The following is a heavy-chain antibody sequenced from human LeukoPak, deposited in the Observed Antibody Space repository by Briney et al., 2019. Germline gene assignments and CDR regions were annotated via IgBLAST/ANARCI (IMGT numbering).Heavy chain of an antibody. CDR2: ISWNSGSI. CDR3: AKMTMVRVAIDAFDI. CDR1: GFTFDDYA. V-gene: IGHV3-9*01. J-gene: IGHJ3*02. D-gene: IGHD3-10*01. Sequence: GGSLRLSCAASGFTFDDYAMHWVRQAPGRGLEWVSGISWNSGSIGYADSVKGRFTISRDNAKNSLYLQMNSLRAEDTALYYCAKMTMVRVAIDAFDIWGQGTMVTVSS.